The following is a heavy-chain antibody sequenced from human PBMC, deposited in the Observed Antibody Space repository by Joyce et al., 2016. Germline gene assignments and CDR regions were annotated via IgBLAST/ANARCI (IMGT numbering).Heavy chain of an antibody. J-gene: IGHJ3*01. CDR2: INQDGSGD. Sequence: EVQLVESGGGLVQPGTSLRLSCAASGFTFTNHWMDWVRQAPGKGPEWVANINQDGSGDYYGGSVKGRFTISRDNAKNSVSLQMNSLRGEDTAVYYCARNRGFFAFDFWGQGTMVTVS. CDR1: GFTFTNHW. V-gene: IGHV3-7*04. D-gene: IGHD5-12*01. CDR3: ARNRGFFAFDF.